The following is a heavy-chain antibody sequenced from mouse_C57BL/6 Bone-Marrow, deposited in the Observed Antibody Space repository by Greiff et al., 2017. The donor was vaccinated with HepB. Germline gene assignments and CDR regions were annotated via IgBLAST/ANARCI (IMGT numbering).Heavy chain of an antibody. CDR1: GFNIKDDY. D-gene: IGHD2-4*01. J-gene: IGHJ4*01. Sequence: VQLQQSGAELVRPGASVKLSCTASGFNIKDDYMHWVKQRPEQGLEWIGWIDPENGDTEYASKFQGKATITADTSSNTAYLQLSSLTSEDTAVYYFTTVYYDYDEGYAMDYWVKEPQSPSPQ. CDR2: IDPENGDT. CDR3: TTVYYDYDEGYAMDY. V-gene: IGHV14-4*01.